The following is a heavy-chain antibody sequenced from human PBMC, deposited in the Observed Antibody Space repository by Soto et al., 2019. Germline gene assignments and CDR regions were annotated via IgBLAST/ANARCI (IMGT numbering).Heavy chain of an antibody. CDR2: IYHSGST. Sequence: SETLSLTCAVSGGSISSGGYSWSWIRQPPGKELERIGYIYHSGSTYYKPSLKSRVTISVDRSKNQFSLKLTSVTAADTAVFYCARAYYDTKGYSLDPWGLGTLVTVAS. CDR3: ARAYYDTKGYSLDP. J-gene: IGHJ5*02. D-gene: IGHD3-16*01. CDR1: GGSISSGGYS. V-gene: IGHV4-30-2*02.